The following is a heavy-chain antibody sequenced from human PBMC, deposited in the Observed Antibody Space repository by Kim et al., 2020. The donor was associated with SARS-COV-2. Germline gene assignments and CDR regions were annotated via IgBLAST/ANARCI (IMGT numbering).Heavy chain of an antibody. J-gene: IGHJ4*02. V-gene: IGHV6-1*01. CDR3: ARDGGYSYGYNFDY. D-gene: IGHD5-18*01. Sequence: AVSVKSRITINPDTSKNQFSLQLNSVTPEDTAVYYCARDGGYSYGYNFDYWGQGTLVTVSS.